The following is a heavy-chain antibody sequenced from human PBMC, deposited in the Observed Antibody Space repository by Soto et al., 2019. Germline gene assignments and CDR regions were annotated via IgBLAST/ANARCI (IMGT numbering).Heavy chain of an antibody. CDR3: ARVDSYGHYYYYYGMDV. V-gene: IGHV5-10-1*01. CDR2: IDPSDSYT. CDR1: GYSFTSYW. J-gene: IGHJ6*02. Sequence: PGESLKISCKGSGYSFTSYWISWVRQMPGKGLEWMGRIDPSDSYTNYSPSFQGHVTISADKSISTAYLQWSSLKASDTAMYYCARVDSYGHYYYYYGMDVWGQGTTVTVSS. D-gene: IGHD5-18*01.